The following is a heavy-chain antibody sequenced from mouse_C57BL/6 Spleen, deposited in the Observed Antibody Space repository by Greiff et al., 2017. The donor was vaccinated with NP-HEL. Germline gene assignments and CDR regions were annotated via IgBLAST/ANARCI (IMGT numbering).Heavy chain of an antibody. CDR3: AILLHQEGDYAMDY. CDR2: IYPRSGNT. J-gene: IGHJ4*01. CDR1: GYTFTSYG. D-gene: IGHD2-1*01. V-gene: IGHV1-81*01. Sequence: QVQLQQSGAELARPGASVKLSCKASGYTFTSYGISWAKQRTGQGLEWIGEIYPRSGNTYYNEKFKGKATLTADKSSSTAYMELRSLTSEDSAVYFCAILLHQEGDYAMDYWGQGTSVTVSS.